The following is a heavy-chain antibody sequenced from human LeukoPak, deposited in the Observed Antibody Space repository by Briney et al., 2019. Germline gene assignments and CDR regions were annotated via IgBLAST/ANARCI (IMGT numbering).Heavy chain of an antibody. CDR3: VKDTESSMVRGVMGY. D-gene: IGHD3-10*01. Sequence: GGSLRLSCAASGFTFSSYAMSWVRQAPGKGLEWVSAISGSGGSTYYADSVKGRFTISRDNSKNTLYLQMNSLRAEDTAVYYCVKDTESSMVRGVMGYWGQGTLVTVSS. CDR1: GFTFSSYA. CDR2: ISGSGGST. V-gene: IGHV3-23*01. J-gene: IGHJ4*02.